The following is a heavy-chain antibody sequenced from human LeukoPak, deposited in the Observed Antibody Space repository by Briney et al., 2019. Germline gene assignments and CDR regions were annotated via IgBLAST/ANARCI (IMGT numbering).Heavy chain of an antibody. CDR1: GYTFTRYY. CDR3: ARQPRRERWLQSYFDY. Sequence: GASVKVSCKASGYTFTRYYIHWVRQSPGQGLEWIVIINPSGGSSSYAQKFQGSVTMTTDMSTNTVYMELSSLRSEDTAVYYCARQPRRERWLQSYFDYWGQGTLVTVSS. J-gene: IGHJ4*02. V-gene: IGHV1-46*01. CDR2: INPSGGSS. D-gene: IGHD5-24*01.